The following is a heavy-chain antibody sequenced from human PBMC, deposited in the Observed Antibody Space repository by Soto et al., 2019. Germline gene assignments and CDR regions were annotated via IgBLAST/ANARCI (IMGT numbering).Heavy chain of an antibody. CDR3: ARYYDFWTGLDY. V-gene: IGHV4-59*01. J-gene: IGHJ4*02. Sequence: SETLSLTCTVSGGYMSNYYWGWVRQPPGKGLEWIGYMIYSGNANYNPSLRGRVTISVDVSKSQFSLKLTSVTTADTAVYYCARYYDFWTGLDYWGQGTLVTVS. D-gene: IGHD3-3*01. CDR2: MIYSGNA. CDR1: GGYMSNYY.